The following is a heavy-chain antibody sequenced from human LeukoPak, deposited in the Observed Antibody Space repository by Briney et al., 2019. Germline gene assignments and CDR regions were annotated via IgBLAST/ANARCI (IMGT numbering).Heavy chain of an antibody. D-gene: IGHD4-17*01. CDR1: GFTFDDYG. Sequence: GGSLRLSCAASGFTFDDYGMNWVRQAPGKGLEWVSTITWNAANTGYADSVKDRFTISRDNAKNSLSLQMNSLSPEDTALYYCARSSTTVTTRYFDLWGRGTLVTVSS. J-gene: IGHJ2*01. CDR3: ARSSTTVTTRYFDL. CDR2: ITWNAANT. V-gene: IGHV3-20*04.